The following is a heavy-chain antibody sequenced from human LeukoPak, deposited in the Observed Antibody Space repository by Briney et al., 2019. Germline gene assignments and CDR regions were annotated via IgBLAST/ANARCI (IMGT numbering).Heavy chain of an antibody. CDR3: ATTSEMLWFDP. J-gene: IGHJ5*02. D-gene: IGHD2-8*01. CDR2: ISSSSSYI. Sequence: PGGSLRLSCAASGFTFGSYSMNWVRQAPGKGLEWVSSISSSSSYIYYADSVKGRFTISRDNAKNSLYLQMNSLRAEDTAVYYCATTSEMLWFDPWGQGTLVTVSS. V-gene: IGHV3-21*01. CDR1: GFTFGSYS.